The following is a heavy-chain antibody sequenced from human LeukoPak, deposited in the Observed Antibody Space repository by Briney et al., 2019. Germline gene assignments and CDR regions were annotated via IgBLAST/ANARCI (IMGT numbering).Heavy chain of an antibody. CDR1: AGTFISYG. D-gene: IGHD6-13*01. CDR2: IIPMFDIT. V-gene: IGHV1-69*04. J-gene: IGHJ5*02. Sequence: ASVKVSCKSSAGTFISYGVSWVRQAPGQRLEWLGRIIPMFDITNYVQKFQGRVTVTADKATNTAYMELSSLISEDTAVYYCARDSSAAGSGGLFDPWGQGTQVTVSS. CDR3: ARDSSAAGSGGLFDP.